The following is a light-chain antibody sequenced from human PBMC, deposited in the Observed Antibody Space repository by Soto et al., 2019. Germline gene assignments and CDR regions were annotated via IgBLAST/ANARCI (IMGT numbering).Light chain of an antibody. CDR1: SGSIASNY. V-gene: IGLV6-57*02. CDR3: QSYGDNNQV. CDR2: EDN. J-gene: IGLJ3*02. Sequence: NFMLTQPHSVSESPGKTVTISCTGSSGSIASNYVQWCQQRPGSAPTTVIYEDNKRPSGVPDRFSGSIDSSSNSASLTISGLKSEDEADYYCQSYGDNNQVFGGGTKLTVL.